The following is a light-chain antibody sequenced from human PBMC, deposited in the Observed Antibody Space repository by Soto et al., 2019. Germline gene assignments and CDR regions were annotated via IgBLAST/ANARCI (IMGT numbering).Light chain of an antibody. CDR2: GAS. V-gene: IGKV3D-20*02. J-gene: IGKJ4*01. CDR1: QSVSSSY. Sequence: EIVLTQSPGTLSLSPGERATLSCRASQSVSSSYLAWYQQKPGQAPRLLIYGASSRATGIPDRFSGSGSGTDFTLTISRLEPEDFAVYYCQHRRNWPLTFGGGTKVDIK. CDR3: QHRRNWPLT.